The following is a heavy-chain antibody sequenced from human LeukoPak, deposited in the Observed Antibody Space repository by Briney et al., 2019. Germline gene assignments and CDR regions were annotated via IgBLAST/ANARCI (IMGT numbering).Heavy chain of an antibody. CDR1: GDSISSDY. Sequence: SETLFLTCDVSGDSISSDYWSWIRQPPGKGLEWIGHIYYSGSTNYNPSLKSRVTISVDASKNHFSLKVSSVTAADTAVYYCARDPTSTSSTDFWGQGTLVTVSS. CDR2: IYYSGST. J-gene: IGHJ4*02. V-gene: IGHV4-59*01. CDR3: ARDPTSTSSTDF. D-gene: IGHD6-6*01.